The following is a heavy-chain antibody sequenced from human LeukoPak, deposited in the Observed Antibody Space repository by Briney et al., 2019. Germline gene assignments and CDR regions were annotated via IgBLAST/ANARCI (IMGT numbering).Heavy chain of an antibody. CDR1: GGTFSSYA. CDR3: ASSGVHAGFDY. CDR2: IIPIFGTA. V-gene: IGHV1-69*05. J-gene: IGHJ4*02. Sequence: SVKVSCKASGGTFSSYAISWVRQAPGQGLEWMGGIIPIFGTANYAQKFQGRVTITTDESTSTAYMELSSLRAEDTAVYYCASSGVHAGFDYWGQGTLVTVSS. D-gene: IGHD3-10*01.